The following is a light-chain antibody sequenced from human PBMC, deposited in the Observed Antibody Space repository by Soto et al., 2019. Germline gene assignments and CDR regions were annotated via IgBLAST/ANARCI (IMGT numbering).Light chain of an antibody. V-gene: IGKV1-39*01. CDR1: QSIANY. Sequence: DIQMTQSPSSLSASVGDRVTITCRASQSIANYLNWYQHKPGRAPELLIYTASSLQSGVPSRFSGSGSGTDFTLTISSLQPEDFATYYCQRSNTSPITFGQGTRLEIK. CDR2: TAS. J-gene: IGKJ5*01. CDR3: QRSNTSPIT.